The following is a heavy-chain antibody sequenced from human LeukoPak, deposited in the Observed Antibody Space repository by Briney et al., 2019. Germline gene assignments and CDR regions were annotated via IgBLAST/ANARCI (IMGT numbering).Heavy chain of an antibody. J-gene: IGHJ6*03. V-gene: IGHV3-30*02. CDR3: AKEGGGSYVYYYYYMDV. D-gene: IGHD1-26*01. CDR2: IRYDGSNK. CDR1: GFTFSSYG. Sequence: GGSLRLSCAASGFTFSSYGMHWVRQAPGKGLEWVAFIRYDGSNKYYADSVKGRFTISRDNSKNTLYLQMNSLRAEDTAVYYCAKEGGGSYVYYYYYMDVWGKGTTVTVSS.